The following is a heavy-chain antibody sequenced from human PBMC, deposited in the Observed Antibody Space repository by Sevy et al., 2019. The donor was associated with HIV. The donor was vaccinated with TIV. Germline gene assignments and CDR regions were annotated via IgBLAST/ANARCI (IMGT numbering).Heavy chain of an antibody. CDR1: GFTFNIFS. Sequence: GGSLRLSCAASGFTFNIFSMSWIRQTPGKGLEWVATLSFDGGHINHAASVKGRFSMSRDNSKNAVYLQMNNLRVADTAIYYCAREGCTKPDDSWGQGTLVTVSS. V-gene: IGHV3-23*01. D-gene: IGHD2-8*01. J-gene: IGHJ5*02. CDR3: AREGCTKPDDS. CDR2: LSFDGGHI.